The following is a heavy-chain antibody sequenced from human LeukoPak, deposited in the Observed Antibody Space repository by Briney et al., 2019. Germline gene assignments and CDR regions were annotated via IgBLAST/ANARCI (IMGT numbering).Heavy chain of an antibody. CDR2: GFHTGRT. CDR1: GASITSYF. V-gene: IGHV4-59*01. J-gene: IGHJ4*02. D-gene: IGHD2/OR15-2a*01. Sequence: SETLSLTCTVSGASITSYFWSWIRQPPGKGLEWIGYGFHTGRTNYSPSLRSRVTISVDTSKNQFSLRLSPVTAADTAVYYCARGGENPPPEDWSQGTLVTVSS. CDR3: ARGGENPPPED.